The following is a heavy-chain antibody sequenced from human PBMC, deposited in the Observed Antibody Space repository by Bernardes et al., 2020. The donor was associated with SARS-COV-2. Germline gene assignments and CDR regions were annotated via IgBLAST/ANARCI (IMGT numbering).Heavy chain of an antibody. Sequence: SETLSLTCTVSGGSISSSSYYWGWIRQPPGKGLEWIGSIYYSGSTYYNPSLKSRVTISVDTSKNQFSLKLSSVTAADTAVYYCARHSSSSPYYYDSSGYTFDYWGQGTLVTVSS. J-gene: IGHJ4*02. CDR3: ARHSSSSPYYYDSSGYTFDY. CDR1: GGSISSSSYY. V-gene: IGHV4-39*01. D-gene: IGHD3-22*01. CDR2: IYYSGST.